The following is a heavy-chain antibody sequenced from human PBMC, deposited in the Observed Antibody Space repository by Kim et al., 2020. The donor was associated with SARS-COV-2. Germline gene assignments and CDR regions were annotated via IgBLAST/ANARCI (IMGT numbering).Heavy chain of an antibody. CDR1: SDSISSYY. Sequence: SQTLSLTCTVSSDSISSYYWSWIRQLPGKGLEWLGYIYYSGSTDYNPSLKSRVTISWHTSKNQVSLEVTSVSAADTAVYYCTRSEGRGSWHQFDYWGQGMLVTVSS. V-gene: IGHV4-59*01. D-gene: IGHD6-13*01. CDR3: TRSEGRGSWHQFDY. J-gene: IGHJ4*02. CDR2: IYYSGST.